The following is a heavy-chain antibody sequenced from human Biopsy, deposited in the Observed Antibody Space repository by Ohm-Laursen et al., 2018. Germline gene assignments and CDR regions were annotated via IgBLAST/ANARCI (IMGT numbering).Heavy chain of an antibody. CDR2: IFYRGST. J-gene: IGHJ5*02. CDR1: GGSISNNNYY. Sequence: SDTLSLTCTVSGGSISNNNYYWGWIRQPPGKGLEWIGSIFYRGSTHYKPSLKSRVNISVDTSKNQFSLKLNSVTAADTAVYYCARDYDTSGYYYVSWGQGNLVTVSS. V-gene: IGHV4-39*01. D-gene: IGHD3-22*01. CDR3: ARDYDTSGYYYVS.